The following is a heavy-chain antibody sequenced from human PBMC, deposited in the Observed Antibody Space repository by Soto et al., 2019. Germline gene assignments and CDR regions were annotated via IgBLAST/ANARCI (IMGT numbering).Heavy chain of an antibody. CDR3: TTPSSDTAMVTRYYYYGMDV. Sequence: GGSLRLSCAASGFTFSNAWMSWVRQAPGKGLEWVGRIKSKTDGGTTDYAAPVKGRFTISRDDSKNTLYLQMNSLKTEDTAVYYCTTPSSDTAMVTRYYYYGMDVWGQGTTVTVS. J-gene: IGHJ6*02. CDR1: GFTFSNAW. D-gene: IGHD5-18*01. V-gene: IGHV3-15*01. CDR2: IKSKTDGGTT.